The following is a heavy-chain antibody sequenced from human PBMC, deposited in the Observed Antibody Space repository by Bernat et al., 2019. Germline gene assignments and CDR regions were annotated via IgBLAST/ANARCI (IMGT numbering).Heavy chain of an antibody. V-gene: IGHV3-23*01. J-gene: IGHJ4*02. Sequence: EVQLLESGGGLVQPGGSLRLSCAASGFTFSSYAMSWVRQAPGKGLEWVSAISGSGGSTYYADSVKDRFTISRDNSKNTLYLQMNSLRAEDMAVYYCAKLGRYYDSSGNFDYWGQGTLVTVSS. CDR3: AKLGRYYDSSGNFDY. D-gene: IGHD3-22*01. CDR2: ISGSGGST. CDR1: GFTFSSYA.